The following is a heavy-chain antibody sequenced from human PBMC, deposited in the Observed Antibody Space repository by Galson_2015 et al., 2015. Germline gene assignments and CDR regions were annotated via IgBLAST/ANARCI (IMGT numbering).Heavy chain of an antibody. Sequence: SVKVSCKASGGSFSICDISWVRQAPGQGPQWMGGITPIFGTANYAQRFQGRVTITAEKSTSTAYMELSSLRSEDTAVYYCARASQDCSSNSCPYNYWGPGTLVTVSS. V-gene: IGHV1-69*06. CDR2: ITPIFGTA. CDR1: GGSFSICD. J-gene: IGHJ4*02. CDR3: ARASQDCSSNSCPYNY. D-gene: IGHD2-2*01.